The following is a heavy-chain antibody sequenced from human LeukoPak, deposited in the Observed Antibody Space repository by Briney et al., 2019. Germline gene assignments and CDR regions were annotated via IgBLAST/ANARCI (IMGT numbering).Heavy chain of an antibody. Sequence: SETLSLTCTVSGGSISGYYWSWIRQPAGKGLEWIGRIYTSGSTNYNPSLKSRVTMSVDTSKNQFSLKLSSVTAADTAVYYCARDSTHYDILTGYYHTGLFDYWGQGTLVTVSS. CDR3: ARDSTHYDILTGYYHTGLFDY. J-gene: IGHJ4*02. CDR2: IYTSGST. D-gene: IGHD3-9*01. V-gene: IGHV4-4*07. CDR1: GGSISGYY.